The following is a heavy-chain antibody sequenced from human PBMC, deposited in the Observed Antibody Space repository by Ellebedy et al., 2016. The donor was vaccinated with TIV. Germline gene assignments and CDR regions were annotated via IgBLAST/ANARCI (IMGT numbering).Heavy chain of an antibody. Sequence: MPSETLSLTCTLPGGSITRYYWSWIRQPPGKGLEWIGYIYYSGSTNYNPSLKSRITISVDTSKSQFSLNLSSVTTADTAVYYCARRVVGTENDVLDIWGQGTMVTVSS. CDR3: ARRVVGTENDVLDI. D-gene: IGHD2-15*01. CDR1: GGSITRYY. CDR2: IYYSGST. V-gene: IGHV4-59*01. J-gene: IGHJ3*02.